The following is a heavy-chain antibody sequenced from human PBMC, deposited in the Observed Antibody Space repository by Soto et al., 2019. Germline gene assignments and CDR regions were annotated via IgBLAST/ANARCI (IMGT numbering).Heavy chain of an antibody. D-gene: IGHD2-15*01. CDR2: IRSKAYGGTT. CDR3: TRDRLYCSGGSCYSGPWFDP. CDR1: GFTFGDYA. V-gene: IGHV3-49*04. J-gene: IGHJ5*02. Sequence: TGGSLRLSCTASGFTFGDYAMSWVRQAPGKGLEWVGFIRSKAYGGTTEYAASVKGRFTISRDDSKSIAYLQMNSLKTEDTAVYYCTRDRLYCSGGSCYSGPWFDPWGQGTLVTVSS.